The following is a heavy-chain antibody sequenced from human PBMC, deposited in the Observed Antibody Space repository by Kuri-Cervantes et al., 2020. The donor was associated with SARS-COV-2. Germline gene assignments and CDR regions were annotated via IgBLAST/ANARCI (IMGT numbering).Heavy chain of an antibody. D-gene: IGHD5-18*01. J-gene: IGHJ4*02. Sequence: GESLKISCAASGFTFSSYAMHWVRQAPGKGLEWVAVISYEGSNKYYADSVKGRFTISRDNAKNSLYLQMNSLRAEDTAVYYCARDKGLGYPFDYWGQGTLVTVSS. CDR1: GFTFSSYA. CDR3: ARDKGLGYPFDY. CDR2: ISYEGSNK. V-gene: IGHV3-30-3*01.